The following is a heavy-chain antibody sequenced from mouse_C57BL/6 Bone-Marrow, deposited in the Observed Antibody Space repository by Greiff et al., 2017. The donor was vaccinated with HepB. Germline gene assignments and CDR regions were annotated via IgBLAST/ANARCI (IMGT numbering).Heavy chain of an antibody. Sequence: EVQLQQSGTVLARPGASVKMSCKTSGYTFTSYWMHWVNQRPGQGLEWIGAIYPGNSDTSYNQKFKGKAKLTAVTAASTAYMELSSLTNEDSAVYYCTTGGPLRRGAWFAYWGQGTLVTVSA. V-gene: IGHV1-5*01. J-gene: IGHJ3*01. CDR2: IYPGNSDT. CDR3: TTGGPLRRGAWFAY. CDR1: GYTFTSYW. D-gene: IGHD1-2*01.